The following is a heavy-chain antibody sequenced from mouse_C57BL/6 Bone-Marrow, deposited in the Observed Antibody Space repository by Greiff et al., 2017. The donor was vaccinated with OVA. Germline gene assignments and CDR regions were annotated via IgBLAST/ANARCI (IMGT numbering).Heavy chain of an antibody. V-gene: IGHV5-17*01. CDR3: ARGDGYYWYFDV. CDR2: ISSGSSTI. D-gene: IGHD2-3*01. J-gene: IGHJ1*03. Sequence: EVNVVESGGGLVKPGGSLKLSCAASGFTFSDYGMHWVRQAPEKGLEWVAYISSGSSTIYYADTVKGRFTISRDNAENTLFLQMTSLRSEDTAMDYCARGDGYYWYFDVWGTGTTVTVSS. CDR1: GFTFSDYG.